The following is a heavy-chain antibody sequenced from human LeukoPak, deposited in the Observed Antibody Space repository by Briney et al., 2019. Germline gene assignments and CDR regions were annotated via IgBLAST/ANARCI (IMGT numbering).Heavy chain of an antibody. CDR2: IIPIFGTA. D-gene: IGHD2-15*01. Sequence: ASVKVSCKASGGTFSSYAISWVRQAPGQGLEWMGGIIPIFGTANYAQKFQGRVTITADESTSTAYMELSSLRSEDTAVYYCAREYCSGGSCHPDYYYYMGVWGKGTTVTVSS. CDR3: AREYCSGGSCHPDYYYYMGV. J-gene: IGHJ6*03. V-gene: IGHV1-69*01. CDR1: GGTFSSYA.